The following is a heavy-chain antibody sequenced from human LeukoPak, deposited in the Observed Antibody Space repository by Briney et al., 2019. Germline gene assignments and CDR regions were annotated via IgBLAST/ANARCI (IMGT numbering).Heavy chain of an antibody. CDR3: ARTSGGPEIEEAYYFDY. J-gene: IGHJ4*02. Sequence: PSETLSLTCTVSGGSISSYYWSWIRQPPGKGLEWIGYIYYSGSTNYNPSLKSRVTISVDASKNQFSLRLSSVTAADTAVYYCARTSGGPEIEEAYYFDYWGQGTLVTVSS. V-gene: IGHV4-59*01. CDR1: GGSISSYY. CDR2: IYYSGST. D-gene: IGHD4-23*01.